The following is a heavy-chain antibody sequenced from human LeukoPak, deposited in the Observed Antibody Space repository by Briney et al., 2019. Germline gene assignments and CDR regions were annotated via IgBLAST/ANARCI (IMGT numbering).Heavy chain of an antibody. Sequence: GGSLRLSCAASGFTFSSYGMHWVRQAPGKGLEWVAVISYDGTNKYYADSVKGRFTISRDNSKNTLYLQMNSLRADEDTAVYYCARDRLNRDNWFDPWGQGTLVTVSS. D-gene: IGHD1/OR15-1a*01. J-gene: IGHJ5*02. CDR2: ISYDGTNK. CDR1: GFTFSSYG. CDR3: ARDRLNRDNWFDP. V-gene: IGHV3-30*03.